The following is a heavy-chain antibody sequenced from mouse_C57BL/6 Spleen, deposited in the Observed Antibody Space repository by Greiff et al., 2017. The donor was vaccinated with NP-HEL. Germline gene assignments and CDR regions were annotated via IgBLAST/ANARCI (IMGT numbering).Heavy chain of an antibody. CDR2: IDPSDSET. V-gene: IGHV1-52*01. Sequence: QVQLQQPGAELVRPGSSVKLSCKASGYTFTSYWMHWVKQRPIQGLEWIGNIDPSDSETHYNQKFKDKATLTVDKSSSTAYMQLSSLTSEDSAVYYGAREGDYDLDYWGQGTTLTVSA. J-gene: IGHJ2*01. CDR3: AREGDYDLDY. CDR1: GYTFTSYW. D-gene: IGHD2-4*01.